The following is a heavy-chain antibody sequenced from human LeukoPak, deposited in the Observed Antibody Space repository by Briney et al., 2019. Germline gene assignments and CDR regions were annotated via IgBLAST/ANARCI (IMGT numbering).Heavy chain of an antibody. Sequence: GESLKISCKGSGYRFTRYWIGWVRQMPGKGLEWMGIIYPGDSDTRYSPSFQGQVTMSADKSISTAYLQWSSLKASDIATYHCARLWGYCSGGSCHDPFDIWGQGTKVTVSS. CDR2: IYPGDSDT. CDR3: ARLWGYCSGGSCHDPFDI. J-gene: IGHJ3*02. D-gene: IGHD2-15*01. V-gene: IGHV5-51*01. CDR1: GYRFTRYW.